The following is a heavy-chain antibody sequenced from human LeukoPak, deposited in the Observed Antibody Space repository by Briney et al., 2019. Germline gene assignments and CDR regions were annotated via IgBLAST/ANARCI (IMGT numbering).Heavy chain of an antibody. CDR1: GYTFTSYG. V-gene: IGHV1-18*01. CDR2: ISAYNGNT. D-gene: IGHD2-2*01. Sequence: ASVKVSCKASGYTFTSYGISWVRQAPGQGLEWMGWISAYNGNTNYAQKLQGRVTMTTDTSTSTAYMELRSLRSDDTAVYYCARVARLPNCSRTSCCSAPFDYWGQGTLVTVSS. J-gene: IGHJ4*02. CDR3: ARVARLPNCSRTSCCSAPFDY.